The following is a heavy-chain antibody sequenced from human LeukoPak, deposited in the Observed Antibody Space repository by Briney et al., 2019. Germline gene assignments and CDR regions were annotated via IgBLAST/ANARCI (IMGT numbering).Heavy chain of an antibody. CDR2: VDPDSGGT. Sequence: ASVKVSCKTSGYSFSDFYMHWVRQAPEQGLEWMGWVDPDSGGTNYAQKFRGRVTMTRDTSISTAYMDLSSLRSDDTAVYYCAKVVNGFIEYWGQGTLVTVSS. CDR1: GYSFSDFY. CDR3: AKVVNGFIEY. D-gene: IGHD3-16*02. J-gene: IGHJ4*02. V-gene: IGHV1-2*02.